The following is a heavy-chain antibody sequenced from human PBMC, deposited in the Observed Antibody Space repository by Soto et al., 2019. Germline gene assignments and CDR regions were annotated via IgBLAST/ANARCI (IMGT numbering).Heavy chain of an antibody. CDR3: AKDPVGIAAAGIFDY. J-gene: IGHJ4*02. CDR2: ISGSGSNT. Sequence: GSLRLSCAASGFTFSSYGMHWVRQAPGKGLEWVAAISGSGSNTYYADSVKGRFTISRDNSKNTLYLQMNSLRAEDTAVYYCAKDPVGIAAAGIFDYWGQGTLVTVSS. V-gene: IGHV3-23*01. D-gene: IGHD6-13*01. CDR1: GFTFSSYG.